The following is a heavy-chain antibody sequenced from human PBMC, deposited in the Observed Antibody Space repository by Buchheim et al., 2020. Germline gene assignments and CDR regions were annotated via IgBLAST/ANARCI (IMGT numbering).Heavy chain of an antibody. CDR3: ARVGRGYSYVKYYFDY. CDR1: GFTFSSYA. CDR2: ISYDGSNK. V-gene: IGHV3-30*01. D-gene: IGHD5-18*01. J-gene: IGHJ4*02. Sequence: QVQLVESGGGVVQPGRSLRLSCAASGFTFSSYALHWVRQAPGKGLEWVAVISYDGSNKYYADSVKGRFTISRDNSKNTLYLQMNSLRAEETTMYYCARVGRGYSYVKYYFDYCGEGTL.